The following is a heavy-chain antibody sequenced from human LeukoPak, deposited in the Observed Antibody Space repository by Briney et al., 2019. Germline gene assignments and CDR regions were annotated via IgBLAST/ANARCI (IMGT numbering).Heavy chain of an antibody. CDR1: GGSISSYY. V-gene: IGHV4-59*01. J-gene: IGHJ5*02. CDR3: ARGRGCSGGSCYSNWFDP. Sequence: SETLSLTCTVSGGSISSYYWSWIRQPPGKGLEWIGDICYSGSTNYNPSLKSRVTISVDTSKNQFSLKLSSVTAADTAGYYCARGRGCSGGSCYSNWFDPWGQGTLVTVSS. D-gene: IGHD2-15*01. CDR2: ICYSGST.